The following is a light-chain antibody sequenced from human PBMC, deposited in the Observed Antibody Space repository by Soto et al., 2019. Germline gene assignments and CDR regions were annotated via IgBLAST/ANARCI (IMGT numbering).Light chain of an antibody. J-gene: IGKJ1*01. CDR1: QIIRYW. V-gene: IGKV1-5*01. CDR3: QRYTTYSST. CDR2: DAS. Sequence: DIQMTQSPSTLSASVGDRATITFRASQIIRYWLAWFQQKPGKAPRLLIYDASRLETGIPSRFRGSGVGAEFPLTLTSLQPDDFATYDCQRYTTYSSTFGQGAKVDIK.